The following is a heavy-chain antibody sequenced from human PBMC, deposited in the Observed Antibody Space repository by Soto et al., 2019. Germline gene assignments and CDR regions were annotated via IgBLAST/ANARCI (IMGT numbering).Heavy chain of an antibody. Sequence: GGSLRLSCAASGFTFSSYAMHWVRQAPGKGLEWVAVISYDGSNKYYADSVKGRFTISRDNSKNTLYLQMNSLRAEDTAAYYCARDYRDGYFDYWGQGTLVTVSS. J-gene: IGHJ4*02. CDR3: ARDYRDGYFDY. V-gene: IGHV3-30-3*01. CDR2: ISYDGSNK. CDR1: GFTFSSYA.